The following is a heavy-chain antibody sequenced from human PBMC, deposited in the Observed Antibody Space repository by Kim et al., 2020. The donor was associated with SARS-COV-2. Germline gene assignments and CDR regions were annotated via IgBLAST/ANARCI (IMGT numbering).Heavy chain of an antibody. J-gene: IGHJ4*02. Sequence: ASVKVSCKAPGYTFTSYYMHWVRQAPGQGLEWMGIINPSGGSTSYAQKFQGRVTMTRDTSTSTVYMELSSLRSEDTAVYYCAREVRLAAAGPKYYFDYWGQGTLVTVSS. CDR2: INPSGGST. D-gene: IGHD6-13*01. V-gene: IGHV1-46*01. CDR3: AREVRLAAAGPKYYFDY. CDR1: GYTFTSYY.